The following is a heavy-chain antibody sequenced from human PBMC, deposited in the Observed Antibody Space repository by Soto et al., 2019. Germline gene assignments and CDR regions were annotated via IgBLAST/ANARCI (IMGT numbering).Heavy chain of an antibody. CDR1: GFTFRHYD. J-gene: IGHJ6*02. V-gene: IGHV3-13*05. CDR2: ISAAGDP. CDR3: ARTDRDFYGLDV. Sequence: EVQLVESGGGLVQPGGSLRLSCEASGFTFRHYDMHWARQGTGKGLEWVSGISAAGDPDYADSVEGRFTISRENAQNSFFLQMNSLRVGDTAVYYCARTDRDFYGLDVWGQGTTIIVSS.